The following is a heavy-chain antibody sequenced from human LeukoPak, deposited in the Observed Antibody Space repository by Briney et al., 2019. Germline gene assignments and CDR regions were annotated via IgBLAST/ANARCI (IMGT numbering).Heavy chain of an antibody. Sequence: PGGSLRLSCAASGFTFSSYWMHWVRQAPGKGLVWVSRINSDGSSTSYADSVKGRFTISRDNAKNTLYLQMNSLRAEDTAVYYCASGPTHGDYVNYWGQGTLVTVSS. CDR2: INSDGSST. CDR1: GFTFSSYW. D-gene: IGHD4-17*01. J-gene: IGHJ4*02. CDR3: ASGPTHGDYVNY. V-gene: IGHV3-74*01.